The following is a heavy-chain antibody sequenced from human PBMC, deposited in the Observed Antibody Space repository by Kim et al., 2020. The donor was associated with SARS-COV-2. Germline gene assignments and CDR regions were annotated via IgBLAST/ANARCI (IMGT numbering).Heavy chain of an antibody. CDR2: INTNTGNP. CDR1: GYTFTSYA. Sequence: ASVKVSCKASGYTFTSYAMNWVRQAPGQGLEWMGWINTNTGNPMYAQGFTGRFVFSLDTSVSTAYLQINSLKAEDTAVYYCATELSCSSTSCFDYWGQGTLVTVSS. D-gene: IGHD2-2*01. V-gene: IGHV7-4-1*02. J-gene: IGHJ4*02. CDR3: ATELSCSSTSCFDY.